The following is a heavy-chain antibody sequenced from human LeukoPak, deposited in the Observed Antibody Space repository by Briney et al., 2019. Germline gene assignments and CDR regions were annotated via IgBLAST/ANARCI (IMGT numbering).Heavy chain of an antibody. CDR1: GFTFSSYG. Sequence: GGSLRLSCAASGFTFSSYGMHWARRAPGKGLEWVAVIWYDERNKYYTDSVKGRFTISRDNSKNTVYLQMNSLGVEDTAVYYCARGGFSGTFYYFDNWGQGTLVTVSS. CDR3: ARGGFSGTFYYFDN. CDR2: IWYDERNK. V-gene: IGHV3-33*01. J-gene: IGHJ4*02. D-gene: IGHD1-26*01.